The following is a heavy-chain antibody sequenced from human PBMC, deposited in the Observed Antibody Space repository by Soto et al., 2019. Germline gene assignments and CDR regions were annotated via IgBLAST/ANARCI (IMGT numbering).Heavy chain of an antibody. CDR1: GFTFSSYA. CDR2: ISYDGSNK. CDR3: ARDGSPRYYYDSLGYWPAGY. V-gene: IGHV3-30-3*01. Sequence: QVQLVESGGGVVQPGRSLRLSCAASGFTFSSYAMHWVRQAPGKGLEWVAVISYDGSNKYYADSVKGRFTISRDNSKNALYLQMNSLRAEDTAVYYCARDGSPRYYYDSLGYWPAGYWGQGTLVTVSS. J-gene: IGHJ4*02. D-gene: IGHD3-22*01.